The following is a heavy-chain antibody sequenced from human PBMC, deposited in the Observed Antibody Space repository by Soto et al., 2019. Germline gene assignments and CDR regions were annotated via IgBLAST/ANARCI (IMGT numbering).Heavy chain of an antibody. CDR3: AKDDYMIVVVTGPYGMDV. D-gene: IGHD3-22*01. V-gene: IGHV3-30*18. Sequence: GGSLRLSCAASGFTFSSYGMHWVRQAPGKGLEWVAVISYDGSNKYYADSVKGRFTISRDNSKNTLYLQMNSLRAEDTAVYYCAKDDYMIVVVTGPYGMDVWGQGTTVTVSS. CDR1: GFTFSSYG. J-gene: IGHJ6*02. CDR2: ISYDGSNK.